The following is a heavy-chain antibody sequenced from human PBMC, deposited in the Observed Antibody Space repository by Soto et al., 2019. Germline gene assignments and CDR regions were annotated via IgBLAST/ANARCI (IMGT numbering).Heavy chain of an antibody. Sequence: SETLSLTCAVYGGSFSGYYWSWIRQPPGKGLEWIGEINHSGSTNYNPSLKSRVTISVDTSKNQFSLKLSSVTAADTAVYYCASLSNIVATADRRFDYWGQGTLVTVSS. CDR1: GGSFSGYY. CDR2: INHSGST. J-gene: IGHJ4*02. V-gene: IGHV4-34*01. D-gene: IGHD5-12*01. CDR3: ASLSNIVATADRRFDY.